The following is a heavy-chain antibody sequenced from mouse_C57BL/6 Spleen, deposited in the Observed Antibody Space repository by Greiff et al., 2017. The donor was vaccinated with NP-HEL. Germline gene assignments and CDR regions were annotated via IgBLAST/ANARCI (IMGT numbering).Heavy chain of an antibody. CDR3: AIIYYGNYVGYAMDY. Sequence: VQLKESGPELVKPGASVKIPCKASGYTFTDYNMDWVKQSHGKSLEWIGDINPNNGGTIYNQKFKGKATLTVDKSSSTAYMELRSLTSEDTAVYYCAIIYYGNYVGYAMDYWGQGTSVTVSS. CDR1: GYTFTDYN. D-gene: IGHD2-1*01. CDR2: INPNNGGT. V-gene: IGHV1-18*01. J-gene: IGHJ4*01.